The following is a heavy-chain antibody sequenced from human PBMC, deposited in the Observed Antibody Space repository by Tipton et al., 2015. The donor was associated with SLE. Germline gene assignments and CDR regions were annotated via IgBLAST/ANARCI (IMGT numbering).Heavy chain of an antibody. CDR1: GGSFSGYY. D-gene: IGHD3-3*01. J-gene: IGHJ6*03. V-gene: IGHV4-34*01. CDR2: INHSGST. Sequence: TLSLTCAVYGGSFSGYYWSWIRQPPGKGLEWIGEINHSGSTNYNPPLKSRVTISVDTSKNQFSLKLSSVTAADTAVYYCARAKGVDFWSGYGDYYYYYMDVWGKGTTVTVSS. CDR3: ARAKGVDFWSGYGDYYYYYMDV.